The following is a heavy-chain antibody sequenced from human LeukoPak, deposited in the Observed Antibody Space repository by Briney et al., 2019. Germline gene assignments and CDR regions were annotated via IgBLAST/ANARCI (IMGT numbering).Heavy chain of an antibody. J-gene: IGHJ6*03. CDR2: IKQDGSEK. Sequence: GGSLRLSCAASGFTFSSYWMSWVRQAPGKGLGWVANIKQDGSEKYYVDSVKGRFTISRDNAKNSLYLQMNSLRAEDTAVYYCARDNYYGSGIYYYYYMDVWGKGTTVTISS. D-gene: IGHD3-10*01. CDR3: ARDNYYGSGIYYYYYMDV. CDR1: GFTFSSYW. V-gene: IGHV3-7*01.